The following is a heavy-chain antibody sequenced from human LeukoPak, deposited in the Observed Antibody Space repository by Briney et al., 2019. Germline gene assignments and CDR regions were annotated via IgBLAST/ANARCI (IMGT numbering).Heavy chain of an antibody. CDR2: IEPDGSKK. CDR3: TRTPPVYAPTGYYPD. Sequence: GGSLRLSCAASGFIFSNYFVSWVRQAPGKGLEWVAKIEPDGSKKSYADSVKGRFTISRDNAKNSMFLEMKSLRAEDTAVYFCTRTPPVYAPTGYYPDWGQGTLVAVSS. J-gene: IGHJ4*02. V-gene: IGHV3-7*01. D-gene: IGHD3-9*01. CDR1: GFIFSNYF.